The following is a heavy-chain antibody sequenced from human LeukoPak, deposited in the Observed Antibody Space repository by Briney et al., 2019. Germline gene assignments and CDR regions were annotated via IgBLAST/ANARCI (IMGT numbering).Heavy chain of an antibody. CDR1: GFTFSDHY. V-gene: IGHV3-72*01. D-gene: IGHD3-16*02. CDR2: TRNKANSYTT. CDR3: ARYTAHDAFDI. Sequence: GVSRRLSCAASGFTFSDHYMDWVRQAPGKGLEWVGRTRNKANSYTTEYAASVKGRFTISRDDSKNSLYLQMNSLKTEDTAVYYCARYTAHDAFDIWGQGTMVTVSS. J-gene: IGHJ3*02.